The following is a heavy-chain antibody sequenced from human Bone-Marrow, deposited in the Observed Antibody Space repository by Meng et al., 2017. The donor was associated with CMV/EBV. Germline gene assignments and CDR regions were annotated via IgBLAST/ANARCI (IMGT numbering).Heavy chain of an antibody. V-gene: IGHV3-48*04. CDR1: GFTFSSYS. CDR3: ARESVIWQLRAAFDI. J-gene: IGHJ3*02. Sequence: GESLKISCAASGFTFSSYSMNWVRQAPGKGLEWVSYISSSGSTIYYADSVKGRFTISRDNAKNSLYLQMNSLRAEDTAVYYCARESVIWQLRAAFDIWGQGTMVTVS. D-gene: IGHD2-15*01. CDR2: ISSSGSTI.